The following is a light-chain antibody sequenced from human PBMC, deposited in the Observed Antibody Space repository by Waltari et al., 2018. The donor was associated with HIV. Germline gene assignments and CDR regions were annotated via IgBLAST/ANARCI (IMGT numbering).Light chain of an antibody. CDR3: VLNLGRGIVV. CDR2: STN. V-gene: IGLV8-61*01. Sequence: QTVVTQEPSFSVSPGGTVTLTCGLSSGSVSARNSACCSQQIPGQAPLTLINSTNTRSAGVPDRFSGSIRGNKAALTITGAQADDESDYYCVLNLGRGIVVFGGGTKLTVL. J-gene: IGLJ2*01. CDR1: SGSVSARNS.